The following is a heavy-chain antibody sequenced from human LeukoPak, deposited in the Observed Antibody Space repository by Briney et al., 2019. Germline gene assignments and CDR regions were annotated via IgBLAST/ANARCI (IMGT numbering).Heavy chain of an antibody. CDR3: ARQVWSGYPYFDY. Sequence: PSQTLSLTCTVSGAPINNGDYYWTWIRQPPGKGLEYIGYIYYSGSTYYNPSLKSRVTISLDTSKNQFSLKLSSVTAADTAVFYCARQVWSGYPYFDYWGQGALVTVSS. V-gene: IGHV4-30-4*08. CDR1: GAPINNGDYY. D-gene: IGHD3-3*01. CDR2: IYYSGST. J-gene: IGHJ4*02.